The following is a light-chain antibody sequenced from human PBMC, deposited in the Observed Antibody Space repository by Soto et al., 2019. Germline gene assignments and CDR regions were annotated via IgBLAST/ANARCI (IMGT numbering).Light chain of an antibody. Sequence: DIQMTQSPSSLSASVGDRVTITCRASQNISIYLNWYQQKVGKAPNLLIYTTSTLQSGVPSRISGSGSGTDFTLTISSLQPEDFATYYCQQSYSTPLSFVQGSKVEIK. J-gene: IGKJ2*03. CDR3: QQSYSTPLS. V-gene: IGKV1-39*01. CDR1: QNISIY. CDR2: TTS.